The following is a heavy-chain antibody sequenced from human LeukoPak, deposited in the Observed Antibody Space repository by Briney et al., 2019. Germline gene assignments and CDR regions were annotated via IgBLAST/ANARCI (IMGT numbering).Heavy chain of an antibody. CDR3: AKDLFGSGNLLDF. J-gene: IGHJ4*02. Sequence: ASVKVSCKASGYTFSDYFIHWVRQAPGQGPEWMGRINPIIGGTNYAQKFQGRVTMTSDTSITTAYMEVSRLRSDDTAVYYCAKDLFGSGNLLDFWGQGTLVTVSS. D-gene: IGHD3-10*01. V-gene: IGHV1-2*02. CDR1: GYTFSDYF. CDR2: INPIIGGT.